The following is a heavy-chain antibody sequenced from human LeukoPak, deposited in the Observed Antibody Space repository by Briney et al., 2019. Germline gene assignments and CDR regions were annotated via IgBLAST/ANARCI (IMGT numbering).Heavy chain of an antibody. CDR1: GGSISSSSYY. V-gene: IGHV4-61*05. J-gene: IGHJ6*02. CDR3: ARSPLDYGVSRMDV. Sequence: SETLSLTCTVSGGSISSSSYYWGWIRQPPGKGLGWIGYIYYSGSTNYNPSLKSRVTISVDTSKNQFSLKLSSVTAADTAVYYCARSPLDYGVSRMDVWGQGTTVTVSS. D-gene: IGHD4/OR15-4a*01. CDR2: IYYSGST.